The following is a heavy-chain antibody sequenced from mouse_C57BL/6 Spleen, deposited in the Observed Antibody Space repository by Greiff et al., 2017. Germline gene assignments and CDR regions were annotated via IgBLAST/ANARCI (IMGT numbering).Heavy chain of an antibody. CDR1: GYTFTSYT. J-gene: IGHJ3*01. Sequence: QVHVKQSGAELARPGASVKMSCKASGYTFTSYTMHWVKQRPGQGLEWIGYINPSSGYTKYNQKFKDKATLTADKTSSTAYMQLGSLTSEDSAVYYCARSDSSGYFAYWGQGTLVTVSA. V-gene: IGHV1-4*01. CDR3: ARSDSSGYFAY. D-gene: IGHD3-2*02. CDR2: INPSSGYT.